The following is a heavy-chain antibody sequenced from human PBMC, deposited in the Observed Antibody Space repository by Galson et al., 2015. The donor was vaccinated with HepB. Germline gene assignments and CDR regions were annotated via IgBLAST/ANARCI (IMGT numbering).Heavy chain of an antibody. J-gene: IGHJ4*02. V-gene: IGHV3-33*01. Sequence: SLRLSCAASGFTFSSYNMHWVRQAPGKGLEWVAIAWYDATYKYYADSVKGRFTISRDNSKNTLYLQMNSLRAEDTAVYYCVRLTLAWGFDYWGRGTLVTVSS. CDR1: GFTFSSYN. CDR3: VRLTLAWGFDY. CDR2: AWYDATYK. D-gene: IGHD3-3*02.